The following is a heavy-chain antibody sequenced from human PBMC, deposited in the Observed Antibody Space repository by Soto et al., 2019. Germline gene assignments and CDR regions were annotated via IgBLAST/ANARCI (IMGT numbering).Heavy chain of an antibody. CDR2: INSDGSST. D-gene: IGHD3-22*01. J-gene: IGHJ4*02. CDR3: AREVSGGYYYNSNLDY. V-gene: IGHV3-74*01. CDR1: GFTFSSSW. Sequence: EVQLVESGGGLVQPGGSLRLSCAASGFTFSSSWMHWVRQAPGKGLVWVSRINSDGSSTRYADSVKGRFTISRDNAKNTLYLQMNSLRAEDTAVYYCAREVSGGYYYNSNLDYWGQGALVTVSS.